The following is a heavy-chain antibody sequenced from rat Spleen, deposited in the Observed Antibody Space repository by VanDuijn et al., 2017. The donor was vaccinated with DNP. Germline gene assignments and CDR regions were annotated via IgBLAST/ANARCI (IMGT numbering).Heavy chain of an antibody. J-gene: IGHJ2*01. V-gene: IGHV2-47*01. CDR2: MWSNGGT. D-gene: IGHD3-1*01. CDR1: GFSLTSST. Sequence: QVQLKESGPGLVQPSQTLSLTCTVSGFSLTSSTVSWIRQPPGKGLEWMGVMWSNGGTDYNSVVKSRLSISRDTSKSQVLLRINGLQTKDTAMYFCARYAPYYFDYWGQGVKVTVSS. CDR3: ARYAPYYFDY.